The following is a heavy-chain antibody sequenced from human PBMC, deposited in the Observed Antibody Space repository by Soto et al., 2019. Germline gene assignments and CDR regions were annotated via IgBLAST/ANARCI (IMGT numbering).Heavy chain of an antibody. CDR2: IYYSGST. V-gene: IGHV4-39*07. Sequence: PSETLSLTCTVSGGSISSSSYYWGWIRQPPGKGLEWIGSIYYSGSTYYNPSLKSRVTISVDTSKNQFSLKLSSVTAADTAVYYCARRYGGNFDYWGQGTQVTVSS. CDR1: GGSISSSSYY. J-gene: IGHJ4*02. CDR3: ARRYGGNFDY. D-gene: IGHD1-26*01.